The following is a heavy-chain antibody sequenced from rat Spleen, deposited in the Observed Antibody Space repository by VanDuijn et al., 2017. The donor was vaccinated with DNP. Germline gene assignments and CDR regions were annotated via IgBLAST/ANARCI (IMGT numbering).Heavy chain of an antibody. J-gene: IGHJ4*01. CDR3: GRVDQRVAAMVA. D-gene: IGHD1-4*01. CDR1: GFNFNDYW. CDR2: IYKDSSTI. Sequence: EVTLVESGGGLVQPGRSLKLSCAASGFNFNDYWMGWVQQAPGKGLEWIGEIYKDSSTIKYNPSLKDKFTISRDNGQNTLYLQLTKLGFDEIFIHSCGRVDQRVAAMVAWGHLTSVTVS. V-gene: IGHV4-2*01.